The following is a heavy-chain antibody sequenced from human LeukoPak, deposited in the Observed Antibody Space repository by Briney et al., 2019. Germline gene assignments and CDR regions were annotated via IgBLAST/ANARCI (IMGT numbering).Heavy chain of an antibody. D-gene: IGHD6-25*01. CDR3: ARRVVYSSGWFYY. CDR2: IYYSGNT. CDR1: GGSISSTSYY. J-gene: IGHJ4*01. V-gene: IGHV4-39*01. Sequence: PSETLSLTCTVSGGSISSTSYYWGWVRQPPGKGLEWIGSIYYSGNTYYNPSLKSRVAISVDTSKNQFSVKLSSVTAADTAVYYCARRVVYSSGWFYYWGHGTLVTVSS.